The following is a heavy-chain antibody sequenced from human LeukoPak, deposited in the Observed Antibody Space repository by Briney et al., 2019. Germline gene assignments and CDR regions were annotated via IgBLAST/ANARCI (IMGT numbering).Heavy chain of an antibody. CDR2: ISYDGSNK. CDR1: GFTFSSYG. Sequence: SLRLSCAASGFTFSSYGMHWVRQAPGKGLEWVAVISYDGSNKYYADSVKGRFTISRDNSKNTLYLQMNSLRAEDTAVYYCAKLHAPADCSSTSCYAWNWFDPWGQGTLVTVSS. D-gene: IGHD2-2*01. J-gene: IGHJ5*02. CDR3: AKLHAPADCSSTSCYAWNWFDP. V-gene: IGHV3-30*18.